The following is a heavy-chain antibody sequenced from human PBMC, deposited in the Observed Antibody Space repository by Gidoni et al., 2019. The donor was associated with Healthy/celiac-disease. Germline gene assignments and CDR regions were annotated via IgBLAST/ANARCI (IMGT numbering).Heavy chain of an antibody. CDR2: INAGNGNT. CDR1: GYTFTSYA. D-gene: IGHD5-12*01. CDR3: ARVSEMATIRSSPEYFQH. Sequence: QVQLVQSGAEVKKPGASVKVSCKASGYTFTSYAMHWVRQAPGQRLEWMGWINAGNGNTKYSQKFQGRVTITRDTSASTAYMELSSLRSEDTAVYYCARVSEMATIRSSPEYFQHWGQGTLVTVSS. J-gene: IGHJ1*01. V-gene: IGHV1-3*01.